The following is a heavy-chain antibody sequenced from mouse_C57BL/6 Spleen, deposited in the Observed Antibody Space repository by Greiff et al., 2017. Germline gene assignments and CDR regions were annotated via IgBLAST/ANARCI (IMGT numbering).Heavy chain of an antibody. D-gene: IGHD2-4*01. J-gene: IGHJ4*01. Sequence: VQLQQSGPELVKPGASVKMSCKASGYTFTDYNIHWVKQRHGQSLEWIGYINPNNGGTSSNQKFKGKATLTVNKSSSTAYMELRSLTSEESAVDYCARRTYDYDAYAMDYWGQGTSVTVSS. CDR2: INPNNGGT. CDR3: ARRTYDYDAYAMDY. V-gene: IGHV1-22*01. CDR1: GYTFTDYN.